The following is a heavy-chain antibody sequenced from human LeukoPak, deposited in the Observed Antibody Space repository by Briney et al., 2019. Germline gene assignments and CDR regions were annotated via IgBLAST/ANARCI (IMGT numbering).Heavy chain of an antibody. CDR3: AKRGVVIRVILVGFHKAAYYFDS. CDR1: GNTLSNYG. D-gene: IGHD3-22*01. J-gene: IGHJ4*02. V-gene: IGHV3-23*01. Sequence: GGSLRLSCAVSGNTLSNYGMSWVRQAPGKGLEWVAGIYDSGGRTSYADSVKHRVTISRDNLRNTLYLQMNSLRAENKAVYFCAKRGVVIRVILVGFHKAAYYFDSWGQGALVTVSS. CDR2: IYDSGGRT.